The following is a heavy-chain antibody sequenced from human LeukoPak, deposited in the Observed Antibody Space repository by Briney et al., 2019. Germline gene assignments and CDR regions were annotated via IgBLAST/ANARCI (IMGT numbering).Heavy chain of an antibody. Sequence: GGSLRLSCAASGFTFSSYSMNWVRQAPGKGLEWVSSISSSSSYIYYADSVKGRFTISRDNAKNSLYLQMNSLRAEDTAVYYCARLGREYSSSSGDYYYYMDVWGKGTTVTVSS. V-gene: IGHV3-21*01. J-gene: IGHJ6*03. CDR3: ARLGREYSSSSGDYYYYMDV. CDR2: ISSSSSYI. CDR1: GFTFSSYS. D-gene: IGHD6-6*01.